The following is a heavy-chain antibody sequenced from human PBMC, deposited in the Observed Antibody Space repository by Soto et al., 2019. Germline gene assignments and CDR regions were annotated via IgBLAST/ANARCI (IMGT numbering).Heavy chain of an antibody. CDR3: ARARRVRKQLRASYYYYMDV. D-gene: IGHD6-6*01. Sequence: SETLSLTCAVYGGSFSGYYWSWIRQPPGKGLEWIGEINHSGSTNYNPSLKSRVTISVDTSKNQFSLKLSSVTAADTAVYYCARARRVRKQLRASYYYYMDVWGKGTTVTVSS. J-gene: IGHJ6*03. CDR2: INHSGST. CDR1: GGSFSGYY. V-gene: IGHV4-34*01.